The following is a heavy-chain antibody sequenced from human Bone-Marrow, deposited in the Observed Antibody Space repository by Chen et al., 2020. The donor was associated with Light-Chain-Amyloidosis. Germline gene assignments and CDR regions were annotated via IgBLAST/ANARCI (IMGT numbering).Heavy chain of an antibody. D-gene: IGHD6-13*01. Sequence: EVQLVESGGGVVRPAGSLRLSCAASGCTSECYGRIWVREAPGKGLEGVSGINWNGGSTGYADSVKGRFTISRDNAKNSLYLQMNSLRAEDTALYYCARGRSLAALRLYYYYMDVWGKGTTVTVSS. CDR3: ARGRSLAALRLYYYYMDV. CDR1: GCTSECYG. V-gene: IGHV3-20*04. CDR2: INWNGGST. J-gene: IGHJ6*03.